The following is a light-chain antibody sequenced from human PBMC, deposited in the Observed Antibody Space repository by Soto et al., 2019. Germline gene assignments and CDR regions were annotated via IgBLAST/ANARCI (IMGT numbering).Light chain of an antibody. V-gene: IGKV3-11*01. CDR2: DTS. CDR1: QSVSTY. CDR3: HQRNT. Sequence: LVLRQSPVTLSLSPGDRATLSCRASQSVSTYLAWYRQTPGQAPRLLIYDTSNRPTGVPPRFSGSRSGTDFTLTISSVEPEDFAVFYCHQRNTFGQGTRLE. J-gene: IGKJ5*01.